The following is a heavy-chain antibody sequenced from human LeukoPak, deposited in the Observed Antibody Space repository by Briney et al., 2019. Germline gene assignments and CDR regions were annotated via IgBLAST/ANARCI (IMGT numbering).Heavy chain of an antibody. CDR2: ISGSGGST. V-gene: IGHV3-23*01. D-gene: IGHD3-22*01. Sequence: GGSLRLSCAASGFTFSSYAMSWVRQAPGKGLEWVSAISGSGGSTYYADSVKGRFTISRDNSKNTLYLQMNSLRAEDTAVYYCAKALRYYDSSGYYVWGQGTLVTVSS. CDR3: AKALRYYDSSGYYV. J-gene: IGHJ4*02. CDR1: GFTFSSYA.